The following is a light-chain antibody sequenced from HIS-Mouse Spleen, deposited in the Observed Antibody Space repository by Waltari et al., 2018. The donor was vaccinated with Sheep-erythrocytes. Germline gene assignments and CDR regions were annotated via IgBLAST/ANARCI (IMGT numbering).Light chain of an antibody. CDR3: YSTDSSGNHWV. V-gene: IGLV3-10*01. CDR1: DLPHKY. CDR2: EDS. J-gene: IGLJ3*02. Sequence: SYELTQPPSVSVSPGQTARITCSGDDLPHKYAYWYQQKSGQAPVLVIYEDSKRPSGIPERFSGSSAGTMATLTISGAQVEDEADYYCYSTDSSGNHWVFGGGTKLTVL.